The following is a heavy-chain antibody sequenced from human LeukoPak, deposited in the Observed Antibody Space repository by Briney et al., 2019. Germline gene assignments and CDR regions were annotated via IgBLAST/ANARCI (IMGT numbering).Heavy chain of an antibody. V-gene: IGHV4-59*01. D-gene: IGHD3-22*01. Sequence: SETLSLTCTVSGGSISSYFWSWIRQPPGMGLEWIGYVYYSGSPNYNPSLKSRVTISVDTSKNQFSLRLRSVTAADTAVCYCARVFDDYYDSSADPPLWFDPWGQGTLVTVSS. CDR3: ARVFDDYYDSSADPPLWFDP. CDR2: VYYSGSP. J-gene: IGHJ5*02. CDR1: GGSISSYF.